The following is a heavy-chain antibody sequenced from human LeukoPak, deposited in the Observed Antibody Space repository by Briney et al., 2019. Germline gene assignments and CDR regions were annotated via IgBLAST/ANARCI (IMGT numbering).Heavy chain of an antibody. J-gene: IGHJ5*02. V-gene: IGHV4-39*01. D-gene: IGHD3-22*01. CDR3: ARIASAMIVPGGWFDP. CDR2: IYYGGST. CDR1: GGSIRSSGYY. Sequence: SETPSLTCTVSGGSIRSSGYYWGWLRQPPGKGLEWIGSIYYGGSTSYTPSLKSRVTMTVDTSQNQFSLKLSSVTAADTGVYYCARIASAMIVPGGWFDPWGQGTLVTVSS.